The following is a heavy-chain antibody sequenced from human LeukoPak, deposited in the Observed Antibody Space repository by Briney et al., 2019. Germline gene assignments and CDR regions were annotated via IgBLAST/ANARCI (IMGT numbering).Heavy chain of an antibody. CDR3: ARDLSRGYSGYASDSPIDY. D-gene: IGHD5-12*01. V-gene: IGHV1-18*01. CDR1: GYTFTSYG. Sequence: ASVKVSCKASGYTFTSYGISWVRQAPGQGLEWMGWISAYNGNTNYAQKLQGRVTMTTDTSTSTAYMELRSLRSDDTAVYYCARDLSRGYSGYASDSPIDYWGQGTLVTVSS. J-gene: IGHJ4*02. CDR2: ISAYNGNT.